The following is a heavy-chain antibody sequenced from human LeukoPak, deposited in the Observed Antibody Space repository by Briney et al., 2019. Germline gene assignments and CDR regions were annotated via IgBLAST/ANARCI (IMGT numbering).Heavy chain of an antibody. Sequence: SVKVSCKASGGTFSSYAISWVRQAPGQGLEWMGRIIPILGIANYAQKFQGRVTITADKSTSTAYMELSGLRSEDTAVYYCARDYAYCGGDCSVHPWGQGTLVTVSS. CDR2: IIPILGIA. V-gene: IGHV1-69*04. J-gene: IGHJ5*02. CDR3: ARDYAYCGGDCSVHP. CDR1: GGTFSSYA. D-gene: IGHD2-21*02.